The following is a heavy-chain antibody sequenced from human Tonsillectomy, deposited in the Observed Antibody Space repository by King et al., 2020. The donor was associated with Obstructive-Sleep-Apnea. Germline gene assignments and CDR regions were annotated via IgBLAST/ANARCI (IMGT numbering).Heavy chain of an antibody. D-gene: IGHD3-22*01. V-gene: IGHV3-30*04. CDR1: GFTFSSYA. CDR2: ISYDGSNK. J-gene: IGHJ4*02. Sequence: VQLVESGGGVVQPGRSLRLSCAASGFTFSSYAMHWVRQAPGKGLEWVAVISYDGSNKYYADSVKGRFTISRDNSKNTLYLQMNSLRAEDTAVYYCARDLGISSVMIVAPDYWGQGTLVTVSS. CDR3: ARDLGISSVMIVAPDY.